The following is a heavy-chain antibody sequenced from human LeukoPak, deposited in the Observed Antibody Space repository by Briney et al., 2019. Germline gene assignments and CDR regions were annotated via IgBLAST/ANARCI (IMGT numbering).Heavy chain of an antibody. CDR2: IYYSGST. V-gene: IGHV4-39*07. J-gene: IGHJ4*02. CDR1: GGSISSSSYY. CDR3: ARGGVAATSLHDY. Sequence: SETLSLTCTVSGGSISSSSYYWGWIRQPPGKGLGWTGSIYYSGSTYYNPSLKSRVTISVDTSKNQFSLKLSSVTAADTAVYYCARGGVAATSLHDYWGQGTLVTVSS. D-gene: IGHD2-15*01.